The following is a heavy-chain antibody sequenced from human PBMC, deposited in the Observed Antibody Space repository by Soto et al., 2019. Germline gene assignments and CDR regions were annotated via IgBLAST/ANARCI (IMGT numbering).Heavy chain of an antibody. CDR2: TNPSDGST. D-gene: IGHD3-10*02. CDR1: GYSLTSYY. CDR3: ARSYVTSRPIDL. J-gene: IGHJ5*02. Sequence: ASVKVSCKASGYSLTSYYMHWVRQAPGQGLEWMGITNPSDGSTNYAQKFQGRVIVTSDTSTSTVYMEMSSLGSEDTAMYYCARSYVTSRPIDLWGQGTLVTVSS. V-gene: IGHV1-46*01.